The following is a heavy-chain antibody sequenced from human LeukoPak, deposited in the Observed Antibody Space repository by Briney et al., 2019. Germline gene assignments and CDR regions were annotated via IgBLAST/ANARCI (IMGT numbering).Heavy chain of an antibody. D-gene: IGHD4-17*01. Sequence: GRSLRLSCAASGFTFSSYAMHWVRQAPGKGLEWVSVISYDGSNKYYADSVKGRFTISRDNSKNTLYLQMNSLRAEDTAVYYCGKVRTTVTTPYYFDYWGQGPLVTVSS. CDR1: GFTFSSYA. V-gene: IGHV3-30*18. CDR2: ISYDGSNK. J-gene: IGHJ4*02. CDR3: GKVRTTVTTPYYFDY.